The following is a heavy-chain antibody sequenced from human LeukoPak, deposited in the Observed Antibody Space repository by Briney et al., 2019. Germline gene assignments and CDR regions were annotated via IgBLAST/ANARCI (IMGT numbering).Heavy chain of an antibody. CDR3: TGRVERYWFFYY. CDR1: GYSFTNYW. D-gene: IGHD2-8*02. Sequence: GESLKISCKGSGYSFTNYWIGWVRQMPGKGLEWMGIIYPGDSDTRYIPSFQGQVTISADKSITTAYLQWSSLKASDTAMYYLTGRVERYWFFYYWGQGNLVTVSP. J-gene: IGHJ4*02. CDR2: IYPGDSDT. V-gene: IGHV5-51*01.